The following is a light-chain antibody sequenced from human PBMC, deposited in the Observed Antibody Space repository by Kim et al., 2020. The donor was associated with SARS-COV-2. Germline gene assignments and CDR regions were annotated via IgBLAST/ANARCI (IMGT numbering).Light chain of an antibody. V-gene: IGLV2-14*03. CDR1: SSDVGGYNY. CDR3: SSYTTSSTRV. J-gene: IGLJ1*01. CDR2: DVT. Sequence: GQSITISCTGTSSDVGGYNYVSWYQQHQGKAPKLMIYDVTNRPSGISNRFSGSKSGNTASLTISGLQTEDEADYYCSSYTTSSTRVFGTGTKVTVL.